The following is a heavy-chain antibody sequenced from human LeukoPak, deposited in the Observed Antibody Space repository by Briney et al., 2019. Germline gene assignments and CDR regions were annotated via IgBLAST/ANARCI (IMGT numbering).Heavy chain of an antibody. J-gene: IGHJ4*02. CDR1: GFTFSNSG. CDR2: IRYDGNNK. CDR3: ATIANLGYYDHY. Sequence: GGSLRLSCAASGFTFSNSGMHWVRQAPGKGLEWVAFIRYDGNNKYYTDSVKGRFTISRDNSKNTLYLQMNSLRAEDTAVYYCATIANLGYYDHYWGQGTLVTVSS. V-gene: IGHV3-30*02. D-gene: IGHD3-22*01.